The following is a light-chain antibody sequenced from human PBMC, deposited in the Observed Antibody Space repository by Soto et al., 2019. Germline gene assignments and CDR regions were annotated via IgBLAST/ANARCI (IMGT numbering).Light chain of an antibody. V-gene: IGKV3-15*01. Sequence: EIVMTQSPATLSVSPGERATLSCRASQSVSSYLAWYQQKPGQAPRLLIYGASTRATGIPARFSGSGSGTEFTLTISSLQSEDLAVYYCQQYNDWPSITFGQGTRLEI. CDR1: QSVSSY. J-gene: IGKJ5*01. CDR3: QQYNDWPSIT. CDR2: GAS.